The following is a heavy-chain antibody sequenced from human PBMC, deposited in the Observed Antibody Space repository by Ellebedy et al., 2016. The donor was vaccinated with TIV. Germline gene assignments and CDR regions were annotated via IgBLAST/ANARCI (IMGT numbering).Heavy chain of an antibody. CDR3: ARRGGSGTGPYYFDY. J-gene: IGHJ4*02. V-gene: IGHV4-59*08. Sequence: MPSETLSLTCTVSGGSISTYYWSWIRQPPGKGLDWIGFIFYSRSTNYNPSLESRVTISVDTSRNQFALKLSSVTAADTAVYYCARRGGSGTGPYYFDYWGQGTLVTVSS. D-gene: IGHD6-13*01. CDR2: IFYSRST. CDR1: GGSISTYY.